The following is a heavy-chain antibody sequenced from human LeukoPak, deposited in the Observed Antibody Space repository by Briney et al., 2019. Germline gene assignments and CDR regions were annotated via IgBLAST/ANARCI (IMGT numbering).Heavy chain of an antibody. Sequence: PGRSLRLSCAASGFTFSSYGMHWVRQAPGKGLEWVAVISYDGSNKYYADSVKGRFTISRDNSKNTLYLQMNSLRAEDTAVYYCARVMTGYSVLDYWGQGTLVTVSS. V-gene: IGHV3-30*03. CDR2: ISYDGSNK. J-gene: IGHJ4*02. CDR1: GFTFSSYG. CDR3: ARVMTGYSVLDY. D-gene: IGHD3-9*01.